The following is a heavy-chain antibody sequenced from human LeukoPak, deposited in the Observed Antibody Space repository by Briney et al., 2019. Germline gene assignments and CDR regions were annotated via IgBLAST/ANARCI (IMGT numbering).Heavy chain of an antibody. V-gene: IGHV5-51*01. Sequence: GESLKISCKASSYSFTDYWIGWVRQMPGQGLEWMGIVYPAGSQTIYSPSFQGQVTISVDRSTRTAYLQWNTLKASDTAMYYCARGNYHSVWFDPWGQGTLVTVSS. CDR3: ARGNYHSVWFDP. J-gene: IGHJ5*02. D-gene: IGHD1-7*01. CDR2: VYPAGSQT. CDR1: SYSFTDYW.